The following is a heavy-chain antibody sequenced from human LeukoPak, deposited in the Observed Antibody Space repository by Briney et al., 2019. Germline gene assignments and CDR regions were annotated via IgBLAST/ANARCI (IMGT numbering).Heavy chain of an antibody. CDR2: FDPEDGET. Sequence: ASVKVSCKVSGYTLTELSMHWVRQAPGKGLEGMGGFDPEDGETIYAQKFQGRVTMTEDTSTDTAYMELSSLRSEDTAVYYCARDGDDSGSYYYDYYYYGMDVWGQGTTVTVSS. D-gene: IGHD1-26*01. V-gene: IGHV1-24*01. J-gene: IGHJ6*02. CDR1: GYTLTELS. CDR3: ARDGDDSGSYYYDYYYYGMDV.